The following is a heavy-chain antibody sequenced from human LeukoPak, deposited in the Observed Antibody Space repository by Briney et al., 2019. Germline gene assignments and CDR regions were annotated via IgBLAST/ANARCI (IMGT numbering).Heavy chain of an antibody. V-gene: IGHV1-2*02. CDR2: INPNSGGT. D-gene: IGHD6-13*01. CDR3: ARGYPLSTTAAGTYFQH. CDR1: GYTFSGYY. J-gene: IGHJ1*01. Sequence: ASVKVSCKAAGYTFSGYYMHWVRQAPGQGLEWMGWINPNSGGTNYAQKFQGRVTMTRDTSISTAYMELSRLRSDDTAVYYCARGYPLSTTAAGTYFQHWGQGTLVTVSS.